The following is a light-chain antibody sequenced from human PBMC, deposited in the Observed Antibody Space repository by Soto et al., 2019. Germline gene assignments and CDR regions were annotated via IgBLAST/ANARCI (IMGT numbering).Light chain of an antibody. CDR2: DAS. V-gene: IGKV3-11*01. J-gene: IGKJ1*01. CDR3: QQRSNWPPT. CDR1: QSVSNY. Sequence: EILLTQSPATLSLSPGEGATLSCRASQSVSNYLAWYQQKPGQAPRLLIHDASNRATGIPARFSGSGSGTDFTLTISYLEPEDFAVFYCQQRSNWPPTFGQGTKVEIK.